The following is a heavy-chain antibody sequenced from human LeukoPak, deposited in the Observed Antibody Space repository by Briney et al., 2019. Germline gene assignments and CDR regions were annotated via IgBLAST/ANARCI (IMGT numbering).Heavy chain of an antibody. J-gene: IGHJ4*02. D-gene: IGHD1-26*01. CDR2: ITNSGDFV. CDR1: GFRFSGHY. Sequence: PGGSLRLSCAASGFRFSGHYMSWIRQAPGKGLEWISYITNSGDFVNYADSVKGRFTISRDSAKNSLYLQMNSLRAEDTAVYYCAREARATPDFWGQGTVVTVSS. V-gene: IGHV3-11*01. CDR3: AREARATPDF.